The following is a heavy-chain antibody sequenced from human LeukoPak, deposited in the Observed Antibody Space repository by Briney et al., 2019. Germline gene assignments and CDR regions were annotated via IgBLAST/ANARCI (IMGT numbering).Heavy chain of an antibody. V-gene: IGHV3-23*01. CDR1: GFTFSSYA. J-gene: IGHJ4*02. Sequence: GGSLRLSCAASGFTFSSYAMSWVGQAPGKGLEWVSTISGSGGSTYYADSVKGRFTISRDNSKNTLYLQMNSLRAEDTAVYYCASPYYYDSSGYYPLYYFDYWGQGTLVTVSS. D-gene: IGHD3-22*01. CDR2: ISGSGGST. CDR3: ASPYYYDSSGYYPLYYFDY.